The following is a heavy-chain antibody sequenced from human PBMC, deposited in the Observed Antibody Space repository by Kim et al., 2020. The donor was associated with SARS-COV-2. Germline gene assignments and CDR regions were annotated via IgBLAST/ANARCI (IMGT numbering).Heavy chain of an antibody. CDR2: IIPIFGTA. Sequence: SVKVSCKASGGTFSSYAISWVRQAPGQGLEWMGGIIPIFGTANYAQKFQGRVTITADESTSTAYMELSSLRSEDTAVYYCARGGVAGTDPHDAFDIWGQGTMVTVSS. J-gene: IGHJ3*02. CDR3: ARGGVAGTDPHDAFDI. V-gene: IGHV1-69*13. CDR1: GGTFSSYA. D-gene: IGHD6-19*01.